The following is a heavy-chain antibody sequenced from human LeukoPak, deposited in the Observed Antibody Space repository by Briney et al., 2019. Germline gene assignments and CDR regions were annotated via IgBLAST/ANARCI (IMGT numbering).Heavy chain of an antibody. J-gene: IGHJ5*02. CDR1: GYNFPNFW. CDR3: ATPDSTSGGA. CDR2: IYPADPDT. Sequence: GDSLKISCKASGYNFPNFWIGWVRQMPGKGLEWIAIIYPADPDTRYSPSFEGQVTISADSSINTAYLQWRSLKASDSAMYYCATPDSTSGGAWGQGTLVTVSS. V-gene: IGHV5-51*01. D-gene: IGHD2-2*01.